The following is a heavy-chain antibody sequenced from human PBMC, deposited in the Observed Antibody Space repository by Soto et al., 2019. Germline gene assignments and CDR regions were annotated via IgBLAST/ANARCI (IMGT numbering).Heavy chain of an antibody. V-gene: IGHV1-3*01. CDR2: INAGNGNT. D-gene: IGHD2-21*02. J-gene: IGHJ6*02. CDR1: GYTFTSYA. CDR3: ARWAYCGGDCYWVSYGMDV. Sequence: GASVKVSFKASGYTFTSYAMHWVRQAPGQRLEWMGWINAGNGNTKYSQKFQGRVTITRDTSASTAYMELSSLRSEDTAVYYCARWAYCGGDCYWVSYGMDVWGQGTTVTVSS.